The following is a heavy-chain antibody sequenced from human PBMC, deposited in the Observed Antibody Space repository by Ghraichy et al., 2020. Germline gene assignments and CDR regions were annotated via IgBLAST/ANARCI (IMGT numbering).Heavy chain of an antibody. CDR1: GGSISSYY. CDR2: IYYSGST. D-gene: IGHD1-26*01. Sequence: TLSLPCTVSGGSISSYYWSWIRQPPGKGLEWIGYIYYSGSTNYNPSLKSRVTISVDTSKNQFSLKLSSVTAADTAGYYCARRRVGATYYGADDAFDIWGQGTMVTVSS. J-gene: IGHJ3*02. CDR3: ARRRVGATYYGADDAFDI. V-gene: IGHV4-59*08.